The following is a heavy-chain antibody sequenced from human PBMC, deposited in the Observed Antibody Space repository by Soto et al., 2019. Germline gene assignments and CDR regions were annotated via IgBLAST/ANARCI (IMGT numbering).Heavy chain of an antibody. CDR1: EFTFSNYW. V-gene: IGHV3-7*01. CDR2: IKQDGSEK. D-gene: IGHD3-10*01. Sequence: GGSLRLSCAASEFTFSNYWMTWVRQAPGKGLEWVANIKQDGSEKDYVDSVKGRFTISRDNAKNSLYLEMNSLRAEDTAVYYCARRMTIVRRVTYDAFDIWGQGTMVTVSS. CDR3: ARRMTIVRRVTYDAFDI. J-gene: IGHJ3*02.